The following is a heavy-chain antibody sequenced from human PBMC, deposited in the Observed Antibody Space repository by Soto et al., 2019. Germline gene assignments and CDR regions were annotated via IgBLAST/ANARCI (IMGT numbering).Heavy chain of an antibody. CDR2: IYYSGST. CDR1: GGSISSGGYY. V-gene: IGHV4-31*03. Sequence: QVQLQESGPGLVKPSQTLSLTCTVSGGSISSGGYYWSWIRQHPGKGLEWIGYIYYSGSTYYNPSLKSRVTISVDTSKNQFSLKLSSVTAADTAVYYCARDIGGDYGDYVGAFDIWGQGTMVTVSS. D-gene: IGHD4-17*01. J-gene: IGHJ3*02. CDR3: ARDIGGDYGDYVGAFDI.